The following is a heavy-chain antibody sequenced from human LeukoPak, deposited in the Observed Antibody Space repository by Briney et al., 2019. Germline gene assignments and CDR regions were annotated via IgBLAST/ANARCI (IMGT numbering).Heavy chain of an antibody. D-gene: IGHD1-26*01. J-gene: IGHJ4*02. CDR1: GFIFSKYG. V-gene: IGHV3-30*02. CDR2: IEHDGSIK. Sequence: GESLRLSCATFGFIFSKYGMHWVRQAPGKGLEWVAFIEHDGSIKYVDSVKGRFTISRDNSENTLYLQMNSLRVEDTAIYYCARDWEAADYWGLGTLVTVSS. CDR3: ARDWEAADY.